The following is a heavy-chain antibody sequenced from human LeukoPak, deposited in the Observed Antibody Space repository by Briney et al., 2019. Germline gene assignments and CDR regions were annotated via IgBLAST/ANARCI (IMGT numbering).Heavy chain of an antibody. D-gene: IGHD3-3*01. Sequence: SETLSLTCAVYGGSVSGYYWSWIRQPPGKGLEWIGEISHRGRTHYNPSLKGRVTMSVDTSKNQFSLKVNSVTAADTAVYYCASSTDYDFLGGPWAQGILVTVSS. CDR1: GGSVSGYY. V-gene: IGHV4-34*01. CDR2: ISHRGRT. CDR3: ASSTDYDFLGGP. J-gene: IGHJ4*02.